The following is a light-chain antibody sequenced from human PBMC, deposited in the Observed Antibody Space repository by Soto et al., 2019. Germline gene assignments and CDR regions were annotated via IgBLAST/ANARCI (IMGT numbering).Light chain of an antibody. J-gene: IGLJ1*01. Sequence: QAVVTQPRSVSGSPGQSVTISCTGTSSDVGGYNYVSWYQQHPGKAPKLMIYDVSKRPSGVPDRFSGSKSGNTASLTIAGLQDEDEADYYCCSYAGSYTWVFGTGTKLTVL. CDR2: DVS. CDR3: CSYAGSYTWV. V-gene: IGLV2-11*01. CDR1: SSDVGGYNY.